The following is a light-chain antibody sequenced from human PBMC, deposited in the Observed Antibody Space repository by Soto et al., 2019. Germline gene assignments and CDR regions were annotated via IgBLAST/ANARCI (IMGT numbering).Light chain of an antibody. V-gene: IGLV2-14*01. CDR1: GSDVGGYNY. J-gene: IGLJ1*01. CDR3: SSYTSSSIDYV. CDR2: EVS. Sequence: QSALTQPASVSGSPGQSITISCTGTGSDVGGYNYVSWYQQHPGKAPKLMIYEVSNRPSGVSNRFSGSKSGNTACLTISGLQADDEADSYCSSYTSSSIDYVFGTGTKLTVL.